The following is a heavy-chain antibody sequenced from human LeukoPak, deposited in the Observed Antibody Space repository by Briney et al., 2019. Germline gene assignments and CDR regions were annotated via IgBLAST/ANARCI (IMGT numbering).Heavy chain of an antibody. CDR1: GFSLSTSGVG. J-gene: IGHJ5*02. V-gene: IGHV2-5*02. CDR3: ARVSNWEGKFDP. CDR2: IYWDDDK. D-gene: IGHD7-27*01. Sequence: SGPTLVKPTQTLTLTCTFSGFSLSTSGVGVGWIRQPPGKALEWLALIYWDDDKRYSPSLKSGLTITKDTSKNQVVLTMTNMDPVDTATYYCARVSNWEGKFDPWGQGTLVTVSS.